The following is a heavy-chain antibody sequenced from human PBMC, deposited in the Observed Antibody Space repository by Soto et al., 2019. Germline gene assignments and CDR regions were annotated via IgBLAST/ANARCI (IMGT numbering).Heavy chain of an antibody. Sequence: QVQLVQSGAEVEKPGASVKVSCKTSGYTFTSYGISWVRQAPGQGLEWMGWISAYNGNTNYAQRLQGRVTMTRDTSTSTAYMELRSLRSDDAAVYYGARYTSSWCFDYWGQGTLVTVSS. V-gene: IGHV1-18*01. CDR2: ISAYNGNT. D-gene: IGHD6-13*01. J-gene: IGHJ4*02. CDR3: ARYTSSWCFDY. CDR1: GYTFTSYG.